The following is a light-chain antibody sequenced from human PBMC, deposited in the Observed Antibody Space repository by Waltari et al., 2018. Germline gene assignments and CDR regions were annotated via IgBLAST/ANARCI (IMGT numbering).Light chain of an antibody. CDR3: QQYQNWPPIT. J-gene: IGKJ5*01. CDR2: STS. V-gene: IGKV3-15*01. Sequence: ETVLTQSPATLSVSPGEAVTLSCRASQSVSPNLAWYQQKRGQAPRLLIYSTSTRAPGVPDRFWGSGSGTEFTLTITSLQSEDSATYYCQQYQNWPPITFGQGTRLEIK. CDR1: QSVSPN.